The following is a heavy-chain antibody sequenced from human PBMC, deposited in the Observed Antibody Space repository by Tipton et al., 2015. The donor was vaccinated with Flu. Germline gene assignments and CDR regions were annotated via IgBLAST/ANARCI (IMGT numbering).Heavy chain of an antibody. CDR3: AGAVYGGNWAYFDN. CDR1: GGSISSFY. V-gene: IGHV4-4*07. Sequence: TLSLTCTVSGGSISSFYWSWIRQPAGKGLEWIGRIYTSGSAKYHPSLKSRVTMSVDTSKNQFSLKLRSVTAADTAVYYCAGAVYGGNWAYFDNWGQGTLVTVSS. D-gene: IGHD4-23*01. J-gene: IGHJ4*02. CDR2: IYTSGSA.